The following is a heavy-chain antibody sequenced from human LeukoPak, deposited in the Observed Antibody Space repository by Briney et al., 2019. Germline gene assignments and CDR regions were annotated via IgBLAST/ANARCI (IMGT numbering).Heavy chain of an antibody. CDR2: IDPSGGGT. D-gene: IGHD5-18*01. J-gene: IGHJ4*02. CDR3: ARTGKSYGYYF. Sequence: GASVKVSCKASGYTFTSYYLHWVRQAPGQGLEWMGIIDPSGGGTTYAQNFQGRVTMTSDTSTSTVYMELRSLRPEDTAVYYCARTGKSYGYYFWGQGTLVTVSS. CDR1: GYTFTSYY. V-gene: IGHV1-46*01.